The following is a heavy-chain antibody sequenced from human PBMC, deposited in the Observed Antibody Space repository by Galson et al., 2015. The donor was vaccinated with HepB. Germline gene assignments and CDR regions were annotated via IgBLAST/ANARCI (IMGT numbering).Heavy chain of an antibody. CDR2: INPDGSEK. J-gene: IGHJ5*02. CDR3: VRDYSTSDFFSVSPSRFLDP. Sequence: SLRLSCAASEFTFSSYWMNWVRQAPGEGLEWVANINPDGSEKYYVASLKGRFTISRDNAKNSLYLQMDSLRAEDTAVYYCVRDYSTSDFFSVSPSRFLDPWGQGTPVTVSS. D-gene: IGHD3-3*01. V-gene: IGHV3-7*03. CDR1: EFTFSSYW.